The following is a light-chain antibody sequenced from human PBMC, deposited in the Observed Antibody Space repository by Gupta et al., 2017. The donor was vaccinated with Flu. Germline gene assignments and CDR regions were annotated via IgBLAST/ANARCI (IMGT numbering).Light chain of an antibody. CDR2: RDN. Sequence: KATIACSASSSNVGSDYVYWYQPLPRKTPNLLMFRDNQRSSGIPDRFSGSKSGTSATLAISGLQAEDEADYYCAAWYDSLSVWVFGGGTKLTVL. CDR1: SSNVGSDY. V-gene: IGLV1-47*01. CDR3: AAWYDSLSVWV. J-gene: IGLJ3*02.